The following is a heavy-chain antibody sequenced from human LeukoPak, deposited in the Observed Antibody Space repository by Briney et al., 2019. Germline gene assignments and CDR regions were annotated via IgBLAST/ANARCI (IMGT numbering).Heavy chain of an antibody. V-gene: IGHV3-11*01. J-gene: IGHJ4*02. CDR3: ARAPAYCGGDCYSGGYFDY. CDR1: GFTFSDYY. D-gene: IGHD2-21*02. CDR2: ISSSGSTI. Sequence: GGSLRLSCAASGFTFSDYYMSWIRQAPGKGLEWVSYISSSGSTIYYEDSVKGRFTISRDNAKNSLYLQMNSLRAEDTAVYYCARAPAYCGGDCYSGGYFDYWGQGTLVTVSS.